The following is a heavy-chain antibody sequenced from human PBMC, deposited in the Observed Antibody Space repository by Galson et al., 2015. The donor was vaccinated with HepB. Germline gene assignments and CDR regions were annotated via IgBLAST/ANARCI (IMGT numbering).Heavy chain of an antibody. J-gene: IGHJ6*03. CDR3: ARGGRGRYPPPYYMDV. Sequence: SVKVSCKASGYTFTGYYMHWVRQAPGQGLEWMGRINPNSGGTNYAQKFQGRVTMTRDTSISTAYMELSRLRSDDTAVYYCARGGRGRYPPPYYMDVWGKGTTVTVSS. V-gene: IGHV1-2*06. D-gene: IGHD1-26*01. CDR1: GYTFTGYY. CDR2: INPNSGGT.